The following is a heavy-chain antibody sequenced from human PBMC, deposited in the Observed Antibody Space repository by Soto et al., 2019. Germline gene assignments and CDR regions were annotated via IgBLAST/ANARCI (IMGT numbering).Heavy chain of an antibody. CDR1: GFSFRSYA. V-gene: IGHV3-33*08. Sequence: GGSLRLSCAASGFSFRSYAMHWVRQAPGKGLEWVAVIWYDGVNKYYADSVKGRFTISRDNSNNTLYVQMNSLKAEDTAVYYCTTDGPPGAYSGSYLVYGMDVWGQGTTVTAP. J-gene: IGHJ6*02. CDR2: IWYDGVNK. D-gene: IGHD1-26*01. CDR3: TTDGPPGAYSGSYLVYGMDV.